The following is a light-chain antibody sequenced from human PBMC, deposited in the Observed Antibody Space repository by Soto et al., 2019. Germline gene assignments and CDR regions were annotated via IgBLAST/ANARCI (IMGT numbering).Light chain of an antibody. CDR2: EVN. V-gene: IGLV2-23*02. CDR1: SRDVGGYNL. J-gene: IGLJ2*01. CDR3: CSYAGSSTIV. Sequence: QSALTQPASVSGSPGQSITISCTGTSRDVGGYNLVSWYQQYPGKAPKLIIYEVNKRPSGLSIRFSGAKSGNTASLTISGLQAEDEADYYCCSYAGSSTIVFGGGTKVTVL.